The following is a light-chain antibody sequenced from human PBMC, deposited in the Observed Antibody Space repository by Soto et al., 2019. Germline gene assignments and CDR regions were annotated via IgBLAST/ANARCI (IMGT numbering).Light chain of an antibody. CDR2: VAS. CDR3: QQTNSFPLT. J-gene: IGKJ4*02. Sequence: DIQMTQSPSSVSASVGDTVAITCRASQGVSSRLAWYQQKPGTAPKVLISVASSLQSGVPSRFRGSGSGTDFTLTISSLQPEDFATYYCQQTNSFPLTFGGGTKVEIK. CDR1: QGVSSR. V-gene: IGKV1-12*01.